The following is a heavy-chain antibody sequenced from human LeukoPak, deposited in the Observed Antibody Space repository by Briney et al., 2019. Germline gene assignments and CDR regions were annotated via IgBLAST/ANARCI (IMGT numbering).Heavy chain of an antibody. CDR2: IYYSGSA. D-gene: IGHD3-10*01. J-gene: IGHJ5*02. CDR3: ARESNYYGSGTGWFDP. V-gene: IGHV4-30-4*07. CDR1: GGSISSGGYS. Sequence: SETLSLTCAVSGGSISSGGYSWTWIRQPPGKGLQWIVYIYYSGSAYYNPSLKSRVTISVDTSKNQFSLKLSSVTAADTAVYYCARESNYYGSGTGWFDPWGQGTLVTVSS.